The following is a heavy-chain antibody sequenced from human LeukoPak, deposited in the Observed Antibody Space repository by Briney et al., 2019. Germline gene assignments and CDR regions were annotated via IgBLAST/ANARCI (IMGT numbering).Heavy chain of an antibody. Sequence: ASVKVSCKASGYTFTSFGMSWVRQAPGQGLEWMGWISGYNGDTNYAQKPQGRVTMTTDTSTSTAYMELRSLRSGDTAVYYCARGLEYYFDYWGQGTLVIVSS. CDR2: ISGYNGDT. CDR3: ARGLEYYFDY. V-gene: IGHV1-18*01. CDR1: GYTFTSFG. J-gene: IGHJ4*02.